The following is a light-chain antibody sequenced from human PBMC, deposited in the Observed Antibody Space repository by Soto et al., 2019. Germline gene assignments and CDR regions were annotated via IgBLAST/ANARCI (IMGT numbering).Light chain of an antibody. CDR3: QQYNTFPWT. CDR1: QSISSW. J-gene: IGKJ1*01. CDR2: KAS. V-gene: IGKV1-5*03. Sequence: DIQVTQSPSTLSASVGDRVTMTCRASQSISSWLAWYQQKPGKAPKALIYKASSLESGVPSRFSGSESGTEFTLTISSLQPDDFATYYCQQYNTFPWTFGQGTKVEVK.